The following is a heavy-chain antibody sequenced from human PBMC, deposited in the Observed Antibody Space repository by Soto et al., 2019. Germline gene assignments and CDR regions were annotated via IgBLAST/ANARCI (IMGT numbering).Heavy chain of an antibody. D-gene: IGHD3-16*01. CDR3: ARPGEGALFYYAMDV. Sequence: GGSLRLSCAASGFTFSTYGIHWVRQAPGKGLEWVALISYDGSNKNYVDSVKGRFTVSRDNAKNSLFLQMTSLRDDDTAVYYCARPGEGALFYYAMDVWGQGTTVTVSS. J-gene: IGHJ6*02. CDR1: GFTFSTYG. CDR2: ISYDGSNK. V-gene: IGHV3-30*03.